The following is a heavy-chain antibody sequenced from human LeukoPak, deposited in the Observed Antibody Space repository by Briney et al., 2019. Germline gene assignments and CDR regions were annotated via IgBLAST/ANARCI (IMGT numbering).Heavy chain of an antibody. V-gene: IGHV4-30-4*08. CDR3: ARYDFWSGPNDAFDI. D-gene: IGHD3-3*01. J-gene: IGHJ3*02. CDR2: IYYSGST. CDR1: GGSISSGDYY. Sequence: KPSRTLSLTCTVSGGSISSGDYYWRWIRQPPGKGLEWIGYIYYSGSTYYNPSLKSRVTISVDTSKNQFSLKLSSVTAADTAVYYCARYDFWSGPNDAFDIWGQGTMVTVSS.